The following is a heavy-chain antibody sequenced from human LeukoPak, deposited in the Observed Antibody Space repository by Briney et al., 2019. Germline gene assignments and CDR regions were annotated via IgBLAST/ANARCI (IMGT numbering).Heavy chain of an antibody. Sequence: ASVKVSCKASGYTFTSYGISWVRQAPGQGLEWMGWISAYNGNTNYAQKLQGRVTMTTDTSTSTAYMELRSLRSDDTAVYYCARGGQYDYVWGRPGQADYWGQGTLVTVSS. V-gene: IGHV1-18*01. J-gene: IGHJ4*02. CDR3: ARGGQYDYVWGRPGQADY. CDR2: ISAYNGNT. D-gene: IGHD3-16*01. CDR1: GYTFTSYG.